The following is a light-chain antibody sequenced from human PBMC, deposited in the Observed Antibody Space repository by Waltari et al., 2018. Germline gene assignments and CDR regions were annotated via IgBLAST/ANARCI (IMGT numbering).Light chain of an antibody. CDR1: DDISQY. CDR3: QQYDDVPYYT. J-gene: IGKJ2*01. V-gene: IGKV1-33*01. Sequence: DIQMTQSPSSLSASVGDSVTITCRAGDDISQYLNWYHQRPGRAPKLLIYEAAQLEMGVSSRFSGSGYGTIFTLTIRSVQAADVGTYFCQQYDDVPYYTFGQGT. CDR2: EAA.